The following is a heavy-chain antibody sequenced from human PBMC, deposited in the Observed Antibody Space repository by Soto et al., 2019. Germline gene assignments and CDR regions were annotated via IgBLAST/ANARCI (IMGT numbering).Heavy chain of an antibody. J-gene: IGHJ4*02. D-gene: IGHD3-3*01. CDR1: GYTFTNYG. CDR3: AGDTPDYNFWAGASGFYYFDL. CDR2: ISAYNDDT. V-gene: IGHV1-18*01. Sequence: QVQMVPSGAEVKKPGASVKVSCKASGYTFTNYGISWVRQAPGQGLELMGWISAYNDDTKYAQKFQDRGTMTTDTSTSTAYLDLRSMSSDDTAVYFCAGDTPDYNFWAGASGFYYFDLWGQGTQVTFSS.